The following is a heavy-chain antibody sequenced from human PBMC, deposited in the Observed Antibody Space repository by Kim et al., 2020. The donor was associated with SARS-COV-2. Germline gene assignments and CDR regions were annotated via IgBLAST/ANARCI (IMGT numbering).Heavy chain of an antibody. J-gene: IGHJ3*02. CDR2: ISGSGGST. V-gene: IGHV3-23*01. CDR1: GFTFSSYA. CDR3: AKGRYDFWSGSLAFDI. D-gene: IGHD3-3*01. Sequence: GGSLRLSCAASGFTFSSYAMSWVRQAPGKGLEWVSAISGSGGSTYYADSVKGRFTISRDNSKNTLYLQMNSLRAEDTAVYYCAKGRYDFWSGSLAFDIWGQGTMVTVSS.